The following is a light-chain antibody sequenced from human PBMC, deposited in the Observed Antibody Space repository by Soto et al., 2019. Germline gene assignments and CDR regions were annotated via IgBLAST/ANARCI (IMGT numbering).Light chain of an antibody. CDR1: QTINSW. V-gene: IGKV1-5*01. J-gene: IGKJ1*01. CDR3: QQYDSYSSGP. CDR2: DAS. Sequence: IQMNQSPFTLSASIGDRVTLTCRASQTINSWLAWYQQKPGKAPKVLIFDASSLKTGVPSRFSGSGSGTEFTLTIRNLQPDDFATYYCQQYDSYSSGPFGQGTKVDIK.